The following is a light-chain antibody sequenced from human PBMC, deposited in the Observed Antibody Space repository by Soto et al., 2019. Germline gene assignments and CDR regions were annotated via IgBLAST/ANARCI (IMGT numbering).Light chain of an antibody. CDR2: KTS. CDR1: QSVHRW. J-gene: IGKJ1*01. CDR3: YQCQAFST. Sequence: DIQLTQSPSTLSASVGDRVTLSCRASQSVHRWLAWYQQKPGGAPTLLISKTSVLDTGVPSRFIGSGFGTEFTLTIRSLQPEDFETYYCYQCQAFSTFGPGTRV. V-gene: IGKV1-5*03.